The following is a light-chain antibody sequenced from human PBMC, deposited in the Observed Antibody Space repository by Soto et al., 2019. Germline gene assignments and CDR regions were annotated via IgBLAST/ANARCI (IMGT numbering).Light chain of an antibody. Sequence: EIVLTQSPGTLSLSPGERATLSCRASQSIRSSSLAWYQQKPGQAPRLLIYGGSSRATGIPDRFSGGGSGTDFSLTISRLETEDFSVYYCHQDGSSPLTFGGGTKVDIK. CDR1: QSIRSSS. V-gene: IGKV3-20*01. CDR3: HQDGSSPLT. J-gene: IGKJ4*01. CDR2: GGS.